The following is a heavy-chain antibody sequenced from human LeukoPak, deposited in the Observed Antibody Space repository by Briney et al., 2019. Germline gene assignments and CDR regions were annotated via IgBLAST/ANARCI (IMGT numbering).Heavy chain of an antibody. CDR2: IYYSGDT. CDR3: ARVGMTAHNWSSYYYYYMDV. Sequence: PSETLSLTCTVSRDSISGYSWSWIRQSPGGGLEWIGYIYYSGDTAYNPSLRSRVTISVDTSKNQFSLKLSSVTAADTAVYYCARVGMTAHNWSSYYYYYMDVWGKGTTVTVSS. V-gene: IGHV4-59*12. D-gene: IGHD1-20*01. CDR1: RDSISGYS. J-gene: IGHJ6*03.